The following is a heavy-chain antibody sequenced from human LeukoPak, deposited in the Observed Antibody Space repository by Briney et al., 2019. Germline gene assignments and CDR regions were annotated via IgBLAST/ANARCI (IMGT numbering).Heavy chain of an antibody. J-gene: IGHJ3*02. CDR1: GFTFSIYA. Sequence: GGSLRLSCAASGFTFSIYAMSWVRPAPGKGLEWVSAISGSGGSTYYADSVRGRLAISTDNTKNTLYLQKNSLRAEDTAVYYCAKDSSSGWKAFDIWGQGTMVTVAS. V-gene: IGHV3-23*01. D-gene: IGHD6-19*01. CDR3: AKDSSSGWKAFDI. CDR2: ISGSGGST.